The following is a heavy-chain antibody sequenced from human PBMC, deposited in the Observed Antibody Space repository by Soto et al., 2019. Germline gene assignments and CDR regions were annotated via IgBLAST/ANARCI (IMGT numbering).Heavy chain of an antibody. CDR3: AKVAERDILTGYYDGPTRVFFDY. D-gene: IGHD3-9*01. V-gene: IGHV3-23*01. J-gene: IGHJ4*02. CDR1: GFTFSSYA. CDR2: ISGSGGST. Sequence: EVQLLESGGGLVQPGGSLRLSCAASGFTFSSYAMSWVRQAPGKGLEWVSAISGSGGSTYYADSVKGRFTISRDNSKNTLYLQMNSLRAEDTAVYYCAKVAERDILTGYYDGPTRVFFDYWGQGTLVTVSS.